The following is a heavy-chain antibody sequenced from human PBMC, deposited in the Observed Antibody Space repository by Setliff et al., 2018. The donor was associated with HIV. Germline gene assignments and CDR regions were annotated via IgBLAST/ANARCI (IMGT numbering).Heavy chain of an antibody. CDR2: IIPIVGIA. V-gene: IGHV1-69*05. D-gene: IGHD3-10*01. CDR3: AALLVRGVIIIPPYNWFDP. CDR1: GGTFRRYA. Sequence: ASVKVSCKASGGTFRRYAISWVRQAPGQGLEWMGGIIPIVGIANYAQKFQGRVMITTDESTSTAYMELSSLKSEDTAVYYCAALLVRGVIIIPPYNWFDPWGQGTLVTVSS. J-gene: IGHJ5*02.